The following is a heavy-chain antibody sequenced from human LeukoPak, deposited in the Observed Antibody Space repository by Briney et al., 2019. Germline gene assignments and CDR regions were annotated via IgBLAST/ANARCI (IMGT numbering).Heavy chain of an antibody. CDR3: ANRGRYGDYEGHDAFDI. Sequence: SAPTLSHPTPALTLTCTFSGFSRSTRGVGVGWIRQPPVKALEWLAPIHWHDDNRYIPSLKSRLTTTKNTSKIQVVLTMTNMAPVDTATYYCANRGRYGDYEGHDAFDIWGQGTMVTVSS. J-gene: IGHJ3*02. V-gene: IGHV2-5*01. CDR2: IHWHDDN. CDR1: GFSRSTRGVG. D-gene: IGHD4-17*01.